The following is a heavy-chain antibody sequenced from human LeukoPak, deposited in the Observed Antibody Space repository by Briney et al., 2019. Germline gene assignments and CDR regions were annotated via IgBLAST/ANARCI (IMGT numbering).Heavy chain of an antibody. D-gene: IGHD1-7*01. CDR1: GGSISSGGYY. CDR2: IYYSGST. J-gene: IGHJ5*02. V-gene: IGHV4-31*03. CDR3: ARAEKSLTGTTIGGPVNNWFDP. Sequence: PSETLSLTCTVSGGSISSGGYYWSWIRQHPGKGLEWIGYIYYSGSTYYNPSLKSRVTISVDTSKNQFSLKLSSVTAADTAVYYCARAEKSLTGTTIGGPVNNWFDPWGQGTLVTVSS.